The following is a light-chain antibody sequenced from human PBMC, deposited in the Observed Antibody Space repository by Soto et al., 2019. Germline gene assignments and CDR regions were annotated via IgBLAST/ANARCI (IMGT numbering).Light chain of an antibody. CDR2: DAS. Sequence: EIVLTQSPATLSMSPGERATLSCRASQSVSTYLAWYQQKPGQAPRLLIFDASNRASCIPSRFSGSGYGTNFTLTISRLEPEDFAVYFCQQRSHWPPLTFGGGTKVEIK. CDR1: QSVSTY. V-gene: IGKV3-11*01. J-gene: IGKJ4*01. CDR3: QQRSHWPPLT.